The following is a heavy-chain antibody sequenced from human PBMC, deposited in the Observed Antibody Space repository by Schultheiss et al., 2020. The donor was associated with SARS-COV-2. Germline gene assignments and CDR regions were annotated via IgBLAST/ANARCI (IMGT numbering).Heavy chain of an antibody. J-gene: IGHJ4*02. CDR1: GYSFTSYW. V-gene: IGHV5-10-1*01. Sequence: GGSLRLSCKGSGYSFTSYWISWVRQMPGKGLEWMGRIDPSDSYTNYSPSFQGHVTISADKSISTAYLQWSSLKASDTAMYYCARHDSSGYYYFDYWGQGTLVTVSS. CDR3: ARHDSSGYYYFDY. D-gene: IGHD3-22*01. CDR2: IDPSDSYT.